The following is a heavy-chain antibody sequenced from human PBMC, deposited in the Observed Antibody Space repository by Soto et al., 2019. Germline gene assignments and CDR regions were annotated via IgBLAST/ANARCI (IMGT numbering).Heavy chain of an antibody. CDR3: AKILHDNFDMIFDS. CDR2: ITGSGETT. V-gene: IGHV3-23*01. J-gene: IGHJ4*02. Sequence: EVQLWESGGGLVQPGGSLRLSCAASGFTFTKYVMTWVRQAPGQGLEWVSSITGSGETTWDGDSVKGRFIISRDNSKNTRYLEMNSLRAEDTAVYYCAKILHDNFDMIFDSWGQGSLVTVSS. D-gene: IGHD3-9*01. CDR1: GFTFTKYV.